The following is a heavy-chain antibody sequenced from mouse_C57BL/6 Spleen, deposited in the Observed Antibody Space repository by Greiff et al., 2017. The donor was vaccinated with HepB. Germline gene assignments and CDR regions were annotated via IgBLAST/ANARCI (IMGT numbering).Heavy chain of an antibody. D-gene: IGHD2-5*01. Sequence: EVQLVESGGDLVKPGGSLKLSCAASGFTFSSYGMSWVRQTPDKRLEWVATISSGGSYTYYPDSVKGRFTISRDNAKNTLYLQMSSLKSEDTAMYYCARQGSNRYFDVWGTGTTVTVSS. V-gene: IGHV5-6*01. J-gene: IGHJ1*03. CDR3: ARQGSNRYFDV. CDR2: ISSGGSYT. CDR1: GFTFSSYG.